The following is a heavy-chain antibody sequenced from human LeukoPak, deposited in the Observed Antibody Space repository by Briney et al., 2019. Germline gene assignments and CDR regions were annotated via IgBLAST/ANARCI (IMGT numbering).Heavy chain of an antibody. J-gene: IGHJ4*02. V-gene: IGHV3-33*01. D-gene: IGHD3-22*01. CDR3: ARESSTGQLVVSRHYYFDY. Sequence: GGSLRLSCAASGLTFSSSVMHWVRQAPGKGLEWVALIWYDGTNKYYADSVKGRFTISRDNSKNTLYLQMNSLRAEDTAVYYCARESSTGQLVVSRHYYFDYWGQGTLVTVSS. CDR1: GLTFSSSV. CDR2: IWYDGTNK.